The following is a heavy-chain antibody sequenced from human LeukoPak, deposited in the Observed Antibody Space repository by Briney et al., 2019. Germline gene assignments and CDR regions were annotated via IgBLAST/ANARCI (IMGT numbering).Heavy chain of an antibody. V-gene: IGHV4-59*12. J-gene: IGHJ4*02. CDR1: GGSISSYY. CDR2: IYYSGKT. D-gene: IGHD3-10*01. Sequence: SETLSLTCTVSGGSISSYYWSWIRQPPGKGLEWIGYIYYSGKTDYNPFLKSRVTISVDTSKNQFSLKLSSVTAADTAVYYCARANVYGSGLDYWGQGTLVTVSS. CDR3: ARANVYGSGLDY.